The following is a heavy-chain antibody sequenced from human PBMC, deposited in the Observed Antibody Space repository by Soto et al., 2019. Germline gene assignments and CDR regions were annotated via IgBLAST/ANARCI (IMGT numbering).Heavy chain of an antibody. J-gene: IGHJ6*02. Sequence: QVQLVQSGAEVKKPGSSVKVSCKASGGTFSSYAISWVRQAPGQGLEWMGGIIPIPGTANYAQKFQGRVTSTADESTSTAYRELSSLRSEDTAVYYCARSQGSSTSLEIYYYYYYGMDVWGQGTTVTVSS. CDR2: IIPIPGTA. D-gene: IGHD2-2*01. V-gene: IGHV1-69*01. CDR3: ARSQGSSTSLEIYYYYYYGMDV. CDR1: GGTFSSYA.